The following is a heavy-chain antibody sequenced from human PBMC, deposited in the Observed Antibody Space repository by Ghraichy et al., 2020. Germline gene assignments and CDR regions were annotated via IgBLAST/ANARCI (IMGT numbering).Heavy chain of an antibody. Sequence: GGSLRLACAASGFTFRSYAMSWVRQAPGKGLESVSVISGSGASTFYADSLKGRFTISRDNSKNTLYLQMNSLRAEDTAVYYCAKTQDCSGSSCYYYVMDYWGQGTLVTVSS. V-gene: IGHV3-23*01. J-gene: IGHJ4*02. CDR1: GFTFRSYA. CDR3: AKTQDCSGSSCYYYVMDY. CDR2: ISGSGAST. D-gene: IGHD2-15*01.